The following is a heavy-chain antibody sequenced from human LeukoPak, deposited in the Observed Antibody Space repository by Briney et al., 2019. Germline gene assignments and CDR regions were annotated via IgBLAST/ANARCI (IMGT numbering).Heavy chain of an antibody. D-gene: IGHD6-13*01. CDR1: GGSISRSGYY. CDR2: IYYTGNT. Sequence: TPSETLSLTCTVSGGSISRSGYYWGWIRQPPGKGLEWIGSIYYTGNTYYNPSLKSRVTISVDMSKNQFSLKLTSATAADTAVYYCASDFGDHTSSWYWFDPWGQGTLVTVSS. CDR3: ASDFGDHTSSWYWFDP. V-gene: IGHV4-39*01. J-gene: IGHJ5*02.